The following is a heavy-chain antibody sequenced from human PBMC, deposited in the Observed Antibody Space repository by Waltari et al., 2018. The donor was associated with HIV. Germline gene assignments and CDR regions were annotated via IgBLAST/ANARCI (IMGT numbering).Heavy chain of an antibody. Sequence: EVQLVESGGDLTQPGGSLRLSCVISGFDVPRTSMRWVRQAPGTGLEWLAVIYRNSNTYYVDSGKGRFTIFRDNSKNTVYLQMNSLRAEDTAVYYCARMHRYYGSDQSRYFYFGFDVWGQGTTVTVS. CDR2: IYRNSNT. D-gene: IGHD3-10*01. CDR3: ARMHRYYGSDQSRYFYFGFDV. J-gene: IGHJ6*02. CDR1: GFDVPRTS. V-gene: IGHV3-53*01.